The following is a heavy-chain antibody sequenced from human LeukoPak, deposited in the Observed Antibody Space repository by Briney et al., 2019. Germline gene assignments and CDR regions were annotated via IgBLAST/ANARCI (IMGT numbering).Heavy chain of an antibody. J-gene: IGHJ5*02. D-gene: IGHD1-26*01. Sequence: GGSLRLSCAASGFTFNRYNMNWVRQAPGKGLEWVSSISTSSSYIYYADSVKGRFTISRENSENTLYLQMNSLRAEDTAVYYCATSGGSYWSWGQGTLVTVSS. V-gene: IGHV3-21*04. CDR2: ISTSSSYI. CDR3: ATSGGSYWS. CDR1: GFTFNRYN.